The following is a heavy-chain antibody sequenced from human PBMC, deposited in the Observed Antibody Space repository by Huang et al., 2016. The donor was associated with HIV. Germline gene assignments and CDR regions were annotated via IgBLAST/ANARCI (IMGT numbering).Heavy chain of an antibody. Sequence: QVQLVESGGGVVQPGTFLRLSCAASGFTFSNYAMDWVRQAPVKGLEWVAVISNEGRTKYYADSVKGRFTISRDNSKNTVYLKMNSLRAEDTAVYDCARSEPSRYYFDYWGQGTLVTVSS. CDR3: ARSEPSRYYFDY. J-gene: IGHJ4*02. CDR1: GFTFSNYA. CDR2: ISNEGRTK. V-gene: IGHV3-30*04.